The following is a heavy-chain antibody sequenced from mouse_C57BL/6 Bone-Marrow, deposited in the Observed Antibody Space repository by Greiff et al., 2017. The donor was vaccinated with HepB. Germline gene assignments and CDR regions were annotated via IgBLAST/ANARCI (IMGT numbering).Heavy chain of an antibody. D-gene: IGHD4-1*01. CDR3: ARHLRLTGTFAMDF. CDR2: IWSDGST. J-gene: IGHJ4*01. V-gene: IGHV2-6-1*01. CDR1: GFSLTSYG. Sequence: VQLQQSGPGLVAPSQSLSITCTVSGFSLTSYGVHWVRQPPGKGLEWLVVIWSDGSTTYNSALKSRLSISKDNSKSQVFVKMNSLQTEDTAMYYCARHLRLTGTFAMDFWGQGTSVTVSS.